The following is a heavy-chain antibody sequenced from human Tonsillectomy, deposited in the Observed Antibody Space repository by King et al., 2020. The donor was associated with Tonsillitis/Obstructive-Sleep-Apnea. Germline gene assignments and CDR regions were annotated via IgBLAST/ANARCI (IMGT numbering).Heavy chain of an antibody. Sequence: QLVQSGSEFKKPGASVKISCKASGYTFIAYPMNWVRQAAGQGLEWLGWISTSTGDSTYAQAFTGRFVFSVDSSVSTAYLQISSLKAEDTAVYYCARVSRGMAPELGYWGQGTLVTVSS. CDR2: ISTSTGDS. CDR1: GYTFIAYP. CDR3: ARVSRGMAPELGY. D-gene: IGHD6-6*01. V-gene: IGHV7-4-1*02. J-gene: IGHJ4*02.